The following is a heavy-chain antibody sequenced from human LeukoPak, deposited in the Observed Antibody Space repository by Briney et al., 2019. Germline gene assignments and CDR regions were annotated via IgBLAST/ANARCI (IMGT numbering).Heavy chain of an antibody. V-gene: IGHV4-34*01. CDR1: SGSFSGYY. CDR2: INHSGSA. CDR3: ARVEWEYQLLKYNWFDP. J-gene: IGHJ5*02. D-gene: IGHD2-2*01. Sequence: SETLSLTCAVYSGSFSGYYWSWVRQPPGKGLEWIGEINHSGSANYNPSLKSRVTISVDTSKNQFSLKLSSVTAADTAVYYCARVEWEYQLLKYNWFDPWGQGTLVTVSS.